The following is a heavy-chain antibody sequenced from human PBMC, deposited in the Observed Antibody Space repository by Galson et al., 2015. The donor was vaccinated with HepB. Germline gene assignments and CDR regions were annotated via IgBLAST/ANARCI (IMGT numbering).Heavy chain of an antibody. CDR3: AKGPGSYSPYYFDS. D-gene: IGHD1-26*01. Sequence: SLRLSCAASGFTFSNYAMSWVRQAPGKGLEWVSSISGSGSLTYSSDSVKGRFTISRDNSENTLYLQMNILRAEDTAVYYCAKGPGSYSPYYFDSRGQGTLVTVSS. V-gene: IGHV3-23*01. CDR2: ISGSGSLT. J-gene: IGHJ4*02. CDR1: GFTFSNYA.